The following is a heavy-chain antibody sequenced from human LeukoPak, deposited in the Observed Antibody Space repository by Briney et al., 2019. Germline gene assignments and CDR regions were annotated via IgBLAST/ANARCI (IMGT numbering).Heavy chain of an antibody. CDR3: ARDSPIYYDSGGYDAGHY. CDR1: GYTFTTYG. J-gene: IGHJ4*02. V-gene: IGHV1-18*01. Sequence: ASVKVSFKSSGYTFTTYGISWVRQAPGQGLEWMGWISAYNGNTNYAQKLQGRVTMTTDTSTSTAYMELRSLRSDDTAVYYCARDSPIYYDSGGYDAGHYWGQGTLVTVSS. D-gene: IGHD3-22*01. CDR2: ISAYNGNT.